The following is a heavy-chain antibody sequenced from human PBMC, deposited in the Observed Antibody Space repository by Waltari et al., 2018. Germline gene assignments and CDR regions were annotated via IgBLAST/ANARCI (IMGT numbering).Heavy chain of an antibody. CDR2: FNPKNVDS. CDR3: ARDPGPIMGAPDL. J-gene: IGHJ5*02. CDR1: GYTFTDYH. V-gene: IGHV1-2*02. D-gene: IGHD1-26*01. Sequence: QEQLVQSGSEVKKPGASVKISCPASGYTFTDYHLHVVRPTPGQGFEWLGWFNPKNVDSNSAEKFLGRVTMTRDTSIDTVYLDLSGLRSDDTAIFFCARDPGPIMGAPDLWGQGTQVTVSS.